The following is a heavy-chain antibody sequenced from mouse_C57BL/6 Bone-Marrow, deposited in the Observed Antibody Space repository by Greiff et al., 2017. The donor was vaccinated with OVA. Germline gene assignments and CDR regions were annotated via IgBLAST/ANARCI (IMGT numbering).Heavy chain of an antibody. CDR2: IYPGSGNT. CDR3: ARGGLRGFAY. D-gene: IGHD3-3*01. V-gene: IGHV1-76*01. J-gene: IGHJ3*01. CDR1: GYTFTDYY. Sequence: QVQLKESGAELVRPGASVQLSCKASGYTFTDYYINWVKQRPGQGLEWIARIYPGSGNTYYNEKFKGKATLTAEKSSSTAYMQLSSLTSEDSAVYFCARGGLRGFAYWGQGTLVTVSA.